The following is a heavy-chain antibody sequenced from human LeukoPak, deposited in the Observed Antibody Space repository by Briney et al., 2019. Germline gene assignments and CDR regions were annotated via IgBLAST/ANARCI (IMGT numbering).Heavy chain of an antibody. CDR3: ARAQADIVVVPPEDY. V-gene: IGHV1-46*01. CDR1: GYTLTSYY. J-gene: IGHJ4*02. CDR2: INPSGGST. Sequence: GASVKVSCKASGYTLTSYYMHWVRQATGQGLEWMGIINPSGGSTSYAQKFQGRVTMTRDMSTSTVYMELSSLRSEDTAVYYCARAQADIVVVPPEDYWGQGTLVTVSS. D-gene: IGHD2-2*01.